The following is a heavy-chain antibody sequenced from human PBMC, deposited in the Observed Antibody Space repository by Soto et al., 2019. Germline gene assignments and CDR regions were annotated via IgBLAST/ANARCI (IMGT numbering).Heavy chain of an antibody. CDR3: ASHDTARTPFDY. CDR2: IIPIFGTA. D-gene: IGHD5-18*01. V-gene: IGHV1-69*13. J-gene: IGHJ4*02. Sequence: SVKVSFKASGGTFSSYAISWVRQAPGQGLEWVGGIIPIFGTANYAQKFQGRVTITADESTSTAYMELSSLRSEDTAVYYCASHDTARTPFDYWGQGTLVTVSS. CDR1: GGTFSSYA.